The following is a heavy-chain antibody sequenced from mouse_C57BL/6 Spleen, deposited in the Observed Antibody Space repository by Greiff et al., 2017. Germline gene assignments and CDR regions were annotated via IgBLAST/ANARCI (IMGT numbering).Heavy chain of an antibody. D-gene: IGHD1-1*01. J-gene: IGHJ1*03. CDR2: INPNNGGT. Sequence: EVQVVESGPELVKPGASVKIPCKASGYTFTDYNMDWVKQSHGKSLEWIGDINPNNGGTIYNQKFKGKATLTVDKSSSTAYMELRSLTSEDTAVYYCARDYGSSTGYFDVWGTGTTVTVSS. V-gene: IGHV1-18*01. CDR1: GYTFTDYN. CDR3: ARDYGSSTGYFDV.